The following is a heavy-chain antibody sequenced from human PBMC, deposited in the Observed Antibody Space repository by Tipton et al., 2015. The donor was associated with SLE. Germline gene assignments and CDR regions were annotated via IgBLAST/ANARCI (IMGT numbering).Heavy chain of an antibody. V-gene: IGHV4-39*07. J-gene: IGHJ4*02. Sequence: TLSLTCTVSGDTIDGNTYFWDWFRQPPGKGLEWIASIFYTGTTYYNPSLKSRVTISVDTSKNQFSLKLSSVTAADTAVYYCAREDGRTGTTFGYWGQGTLVTVSS. CDR2: IFYTGTT. CDR1: GDTIDGNTYF. D-gene: IGHD1-1*01. CDR3: AREDGRTGTTFGY.